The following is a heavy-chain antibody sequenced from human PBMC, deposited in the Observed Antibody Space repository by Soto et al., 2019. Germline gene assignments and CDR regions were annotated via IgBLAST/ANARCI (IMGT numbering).Heavy chain of an antibody. Sequence: PSETLSLTCAVYGGSFSDYYWSWIRQPPGKGLEWIGEIYHSGSTNYNPSLKSRVTISVDTSKNQFSLKLSSVTAADTAVYYCARQASGSYNDAFDIWGQGTMVTVSS. CDR1: GGSFSDYY. CDR2: IYHSGST. CDR3: ARQASGSYNDAFDI. V-gene: IGHV4-34*01. D-gene: IGHD1-26*01. J-gene: IGHJ3*02.